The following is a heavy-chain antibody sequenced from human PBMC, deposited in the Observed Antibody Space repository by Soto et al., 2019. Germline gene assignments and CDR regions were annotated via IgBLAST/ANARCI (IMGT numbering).Heavy chain of an antibody. CDR1: GDSVTSVSDY. D-gene: IGHD3-10*01. V-gene: IGHV4-61*01. CDR2: IYYSGSA. J-gene: IGHJ6*02. Sequence: SETQSLTCTVSGDSVTSVSDYWSWLRKPPGKGLEWIGYIYYSGSADYNPSLGSRVTISIDTSKNQFSLKLTSVTAADTAVDYCARGVGFGYYYYHMDLWGQGTTVTVSS. CDR3: ARGVGFGYYYYHMDL.